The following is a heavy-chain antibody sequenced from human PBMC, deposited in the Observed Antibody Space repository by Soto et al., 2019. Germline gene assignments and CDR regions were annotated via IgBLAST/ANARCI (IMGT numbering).Heavy chain of an antibody. CDR2: IYYSGST. Sequence: ASETLSLTCTVSGGSISSSSYYWGWIRQPPGKGLEWIGSIYYSGSTYYNPSLKSRVTISVDTSKNQFSLKLSSVTAADTAVYYCARHRGYDSSGYDPEYFQHWGQGTLVTVSS. D-gene: IGHD3-22*01. V-gene: IGHV4-39*01. CDR1: GGSISSSSYY. J-gene: IGHJ1*01. CDR3: ARHRGYDSSGYDPEYFQH.